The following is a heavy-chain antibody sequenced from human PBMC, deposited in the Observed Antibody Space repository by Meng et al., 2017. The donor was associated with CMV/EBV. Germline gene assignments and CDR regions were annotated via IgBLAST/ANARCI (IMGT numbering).Heavy chain of an antibody. CDR1: GFTFSSSA. D-gene: IGHD2-2*02. CDR2: ISYDGSNK. Sequence: GESPKISRAASGFTFSSSAMHWVRQAPGKGLEWVAVISYDGSNKYYADSVKGRFTISRDNSKNTLYLQMNSLRAEDTAVYYCAREPGYCSSTSCYTSHYYYGMDVWGQGTTVTVSS. V-gene: IGHV3-30*14. CDR3: AREPGYCSSTSCYTSHYYYGMDV. J-gene: IGHJ6*02.